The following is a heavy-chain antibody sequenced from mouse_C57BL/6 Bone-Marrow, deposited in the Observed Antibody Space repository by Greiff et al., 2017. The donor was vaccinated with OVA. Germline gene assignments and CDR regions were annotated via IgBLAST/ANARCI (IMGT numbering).Heavy chain of an antibody. CDR2: IDPSDSYT. D-gene: IGHD3-2*02. CDR3: ARQGQLRLSLFAY. CDR1: GYTFTSYW. Sequence: QLQQPGAELVKPGASVKLSCKASGYTFTSYWMQWVKQRPGQGLEWIGEIDPSDSYTNYNQKFKGKATLTVDTSSSTAYMQLSSLTSEDSAVYYCARQGQLRLSLFAYWGQGTLVTVSA. V-gene: IGHV1-50*01. J-gene: IGHJ3*01.